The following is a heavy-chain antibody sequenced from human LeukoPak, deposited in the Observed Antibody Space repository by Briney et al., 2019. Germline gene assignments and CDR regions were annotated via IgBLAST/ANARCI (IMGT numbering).Heavy chain of an antibody. CDR1: GYTFTGYI. Sequence: RAASVKVSCKASGYTFTGYIMHWVRQAPGQGLEWMGWINPNSGDTKYTQKFQGRVTLTRDTSISTAYMELNRLRSDDTAVYYCARGGSTHIVVVPAAIGNWFDPWGQGTLVTVSS. V-gene: IGHV1-2*02. J-gene: IGHJ5*02. D-gene: IGHD2-2*01. CDR2: INPNSGDT. CDR3: ARGGSTHIVVVPAAIGNWFDP.